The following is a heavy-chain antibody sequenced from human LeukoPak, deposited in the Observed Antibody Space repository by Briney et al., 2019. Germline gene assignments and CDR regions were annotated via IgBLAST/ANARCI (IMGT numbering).Heavy chain of an antibody. CDR3: AGEGGDAFDI. Sequence: ASVNVSCTASGYTFTGYYMHWVRQAPGQGLEWMGWINPNSGGTNYAQKFQGRVTMTRDTSISTAYMELSRLGSDDTAVYCCAGEGGDAFDIWGQGTMVTVSS. CDR1: GYTFTGYY. D-gene: IGHD3-16*01. J-gene: IGHJ3*02. CDR2: INPNSGGT. V-gene: IGHV1-2*02.